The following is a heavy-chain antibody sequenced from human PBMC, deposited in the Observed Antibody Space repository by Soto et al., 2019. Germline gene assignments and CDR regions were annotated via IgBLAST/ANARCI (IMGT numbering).Heavy chain of an antibody. D-gene: IGHD4-4*01. CDR1: GFTFSSYA. CDR3: AIDYSNPLQYYYYYGMDV. CDR2: ISYDGSNK. V-gene: IGHV3-30-3*01. J-gene: IGHJ6*02. Sequence: QVQLVESGGGVVQPGRSLRLSCAASGFTFSSYAMHWVRQAPGKGLVWVAVISYDGSNKYYADSVKGRFTISRDNSKNTLYLQMNSLRAEDTAVYYCAIDYSNPLQYYYYYGMDVWGQGTTVTVSS.